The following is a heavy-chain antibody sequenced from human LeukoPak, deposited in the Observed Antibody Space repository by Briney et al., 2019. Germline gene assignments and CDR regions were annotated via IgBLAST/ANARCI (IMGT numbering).Heavy chain of an antibody. Sequence: GGSLRLSXAASGFTFSSYSMNWVRQAPGKGLEWVSSISSSSSYIYYADSVKGRFTSSRDNAKNSLYLQMNRLRAEDTAVYYCASVTYYYDSSGYSPAYYYYMDVWGKGTTVTVSS. D-gene: IGHD3-22*01. J-gene: IGHJ6*03. CDR1: GFTFSSYS. CDR2: ISSSSSYI. CDR3: ASVTYYYDSSGYSPAYYYYMDV. V-gene: IGHV3-21*01.